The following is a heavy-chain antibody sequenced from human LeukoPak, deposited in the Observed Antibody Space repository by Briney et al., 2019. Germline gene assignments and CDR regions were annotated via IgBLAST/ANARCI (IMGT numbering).Heavy chain of an antibody. V-gene: IGHV1-2*02. CDR1: GYTFTGYY. Sequence: ASVKVSCKASGYTFTGYYMHWVRQAPGQGLEWMGWINPNSGGTNYAQKFQGRVTMTGDTSISTAYMELSRLRSDDTAVYYCARARTPYGDYSNYYYYYYMDVWGKGTTVTVSS. CDR3: ARARTPYGDYSNYYYYYYMDV. J-gene: IGHJ6*03. CDR2: INPNSGGT. D-gene: IGHD4-17*01.